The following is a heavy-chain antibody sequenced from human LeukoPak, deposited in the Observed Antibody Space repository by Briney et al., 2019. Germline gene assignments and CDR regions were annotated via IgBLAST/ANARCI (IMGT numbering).Heavy chain of an antibody. CDR2: ISSSSSYI. Sequence: GGSLRLSWAASGFTFSSYGMHWVRQAPGKGLEWVSSISSSSSYIYYADSVKGRFTISRDNAKNSLYLQMNSLSGEDTAVYYCARDSSGASSDRNLDYLGQGTLVTVSS. J-gene: IGHJ4*02. CDR3: ARDSSGASSDRNLDY. V-gene: IGHV3-21*01. CDR1: GFTFSSYG. D-gene: IGHD6-19*01.